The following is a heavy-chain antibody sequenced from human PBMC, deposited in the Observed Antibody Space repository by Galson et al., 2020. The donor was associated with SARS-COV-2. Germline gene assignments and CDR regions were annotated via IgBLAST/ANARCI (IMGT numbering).Heavy chain of an antibody. V-gene: IGHV4-39*07. CDR1: GGSISGSRYY. D-gene: IGHD3-10*01. CDR2: IYYSGST. J-gene: IGHJ6*02. Sequence: ASETLSLTCTVPGGSISGSRYYWGWIRQTPGKGLEWIASIYYSGSTNYSPSLKSRITISLDTSKNQFSLKLSSVTAADSAVYYCARGGGLTSAGVHYYYYAMDVWGQGTTVTVSS. CDR3: ARGGGLTSAGVHYYYYAMDV.